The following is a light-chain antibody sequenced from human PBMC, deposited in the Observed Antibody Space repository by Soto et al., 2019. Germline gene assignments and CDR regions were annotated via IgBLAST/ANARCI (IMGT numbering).Light chain of an antibody. CDR1: QSVDND. J-gene: IGKJ4*01. V-gene: IGKV3D-15*01. Sequence: EIVMTQSPATLSVSPGDRATLSCRASQSVDNDLAWYQQKPGQPPRLLIYDASTSATGIPARFSGSQSGTEFTLTIISLLAEDFAVYFCQQYNNWPLTFGGGTKVETK. CDR3: QQYNNWPLT. CDR2: DAS.